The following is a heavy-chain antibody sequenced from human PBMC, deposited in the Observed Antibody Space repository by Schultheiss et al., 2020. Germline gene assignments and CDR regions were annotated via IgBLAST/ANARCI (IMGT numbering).Heavy chain of an antibody. CDR2: ISYDGSNK. V-gene: IGHV3-30-3*01. CDR1: GFTFSSYA. CDR3: ASRCIGNDVDCKKELGDY. J-gene: IGHJ4*02. Sequence: GESLKISCAASGFTFSSYAMHWVRQAPGKGLEWVAVISYDGSNKYYADSVKGRFTISRDNAKNSLYLQMNSLRAEDTAVYYCASRCIGNDVDCKKELGDYWGQGTLVTVSS. D-gene: IGHD1-1*01.